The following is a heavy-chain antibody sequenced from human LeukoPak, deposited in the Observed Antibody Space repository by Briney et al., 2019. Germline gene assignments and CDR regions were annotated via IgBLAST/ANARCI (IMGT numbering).Heavy chain of an antibody. CDR1: GGSISSYY. CDR3: ATRIGGYSSSSQYYFDH. CDR2: IYYSGST. V-gene: IGHV4-59*01. Sequence: SETLSLTCTVSGGSISSYYWSWIRQPPGKGLEWIGYIYYSGSTNYNPSLKSRVTISVDTSKNQFSLKLNSVTAADTAVYYCATRIGGYSSSSQYYFDHWGQGTLVTVSS. J-gene: IGHJ4*02. D-gene: IGHD2-15*01.